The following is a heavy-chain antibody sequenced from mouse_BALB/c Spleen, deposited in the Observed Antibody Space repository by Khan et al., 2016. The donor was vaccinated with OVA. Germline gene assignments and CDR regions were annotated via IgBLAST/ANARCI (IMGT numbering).Heavy chain of an antibody. Sequence: VQLQESGADLGRPGSSVRLSCKTTGFTFTSYGIKWVKQRPGQGLEWIGYIYPGNGYTVYNENFQGKATLTSDTSSSTAYMQLRSLTSEDSAIXFCVAAYYRNYFDYWGQGTTLTVSS. V-gene: IGHV1S134*01. J-gene: IGHJ2*01. CDR3: VAAYYRNYFDY. CDR1: GFTFTSYG. CDR2: IYPGNGYT. D-gene: IGHD2-14*01.